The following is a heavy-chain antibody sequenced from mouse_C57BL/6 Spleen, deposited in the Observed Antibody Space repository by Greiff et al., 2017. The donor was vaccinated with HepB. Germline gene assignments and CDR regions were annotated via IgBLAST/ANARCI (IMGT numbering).Heavy chain of an antibody. CDR2: IYPRSGNT. CDR3: ARWGAVRDY. CDR1: GYTFTSYG. J-gene: IGHJ2*01. Sequence: QVQLKESGAELARPGASVKLSCKASGYTFTSYGISWVKQRTGQGLVWIGEIYPRSGNTYYNEKFKGKATLTADKSSSTAYMELRSLTSEDSAVYFCARWGAVRDYWGQVTTLTVSS. V-gene: IGHV1-81*01.